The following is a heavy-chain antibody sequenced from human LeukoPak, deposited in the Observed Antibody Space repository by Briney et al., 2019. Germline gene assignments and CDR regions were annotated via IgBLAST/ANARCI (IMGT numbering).Heavy chain of an antibody. CDR1: GYSFTSYH. J-gene: IGHJ4*02. V-gene: IGHV1-46*01. Sequence: ASVKVSCKASGYSFTSYHMQWVRQAPGQGLEWMGLINPSGGTTSYAQKFQGRLTVTRDTSTSTVYMELSSLTSEDTAIYYWARDLGDTTIAHWGQGTLVSVSS. CDR3: ARDLGDTTIAH. D-gene: IGHD5-18*01. CDR2: INPSGGTT.